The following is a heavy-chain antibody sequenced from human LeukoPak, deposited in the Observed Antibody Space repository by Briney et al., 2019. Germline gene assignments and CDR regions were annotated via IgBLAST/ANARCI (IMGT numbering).Heavy chain of an antibody. Sequence: PSETLSLTCAVSGYSISSGYYWGWIRQPPGKGLEWIGSIYHSGSTYYNPSLKSRVTISVDTSKNQFSLKLSSVTAADTAVSYCARHLAYYDFWSVYQKNFDYWGQGTLVTVSS. V-gene: IGHV4-38-2*01. CDR2: IYHSGST. D-gene: IGHD3-3*01. CDR3: ARHLAYYDFWSVYQKNFDY. J-gene: IGHJ4*02. CDR1: GYSISSGYY.